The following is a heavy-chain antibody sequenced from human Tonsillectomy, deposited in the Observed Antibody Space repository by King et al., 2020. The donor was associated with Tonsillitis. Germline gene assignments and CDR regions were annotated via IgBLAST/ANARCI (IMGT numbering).Heavy chain of an antibody. CDR2: IYYIGST. CDR3: ALQAGIAAAGFDY. Sequence: VQLQESGPGLVKPSETLSLTCTVSGGSISSYYWRWIRQPPGKGLEWIGYIYYIGSTNYNPSLKSRVTISVDTSKNPFSLKQGSVAAADTGVYYSALQAGIAAAGFDYWGQGTLVTVSS. CDR1: GGSISSYY. V-gene: IGHV4-59*01. J-gene: IGHJ4*02. D-gene: IGHD6-13*01.